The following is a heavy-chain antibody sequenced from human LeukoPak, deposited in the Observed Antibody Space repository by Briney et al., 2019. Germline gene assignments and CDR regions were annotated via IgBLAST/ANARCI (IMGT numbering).Heavy chain of an antibody. V-gene: IGHV1-46*02. CDR1: GYSFNKFY. J-gene: IGHJ6*02. D-gene: IGHD6-25*01. Sequence: ASVKVSCKASGYSFNKFYIQWVRQAPGQGLEWLGLINPGGGGTTYAQKFQGRVTLTRDTSTTTVYMELNSLKSEDTAAYYCARGAAEDVYYYYYGMDVWGQGTTVTVFS. CDR2: INPGGGGT. CDR3: ARGAAEDVYYYYYGMDV.